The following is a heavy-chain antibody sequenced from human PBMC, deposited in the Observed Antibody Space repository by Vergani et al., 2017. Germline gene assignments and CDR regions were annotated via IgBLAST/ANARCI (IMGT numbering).Heavy chain of an antibody. V-gene: IGHV4-59*12. Sequence: QVQLQESGPGLVKPSETLSLTCTVSGGSISSYYWSWIRQPPGKGLEWIGYIYYSGSTNYNPSLKSRVTISVDTSKNQFSLKLSSVTAADTAVYYCANAVAGKGGGYFDLWDRGTLVTVSS. CDR3: ANAVAGKGGGYFDL. CDR1: GGSISSYY. CDR2: IYYSGST. J-gene: IGHJ2*01. D-gene: IGHD6-19*01.